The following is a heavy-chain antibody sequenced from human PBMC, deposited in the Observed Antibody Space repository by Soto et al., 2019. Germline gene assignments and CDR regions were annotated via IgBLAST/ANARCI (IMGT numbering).Heavy chain of an antibody. V-gene: IGHV3-30*18. CDR3: AKDRIQLWNYFDY. Sequence: LRLSCAASGFTFSSYGMHWVRQAPGKGLEWVAVISYDGSNKYYADSVKGRFTISRDNSKNTLYLQMNSLRAEDTAVYYCAKDRIQLWNYFDYWGQGTLVTVSS. D-gene: IGHD5-18*01. CDR1: GFTFSSYG. CDR2: ISYDGSNK. J-gene: IGHJ4*02.